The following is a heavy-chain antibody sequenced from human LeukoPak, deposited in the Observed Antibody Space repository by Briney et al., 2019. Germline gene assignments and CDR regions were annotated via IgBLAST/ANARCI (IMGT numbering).Heavy chain of an antibody. D-gene: IGHD4-23*01. V-gene: IGHV3-23*01. Sequence: GGSLRLSCAASGFTLSSFAFSWVRQAPGTGLEWVSAISGSDRHYITFYTDSVKDRFTISRDNSKNTVYLHMNSLRAGDSAVYYCAREKGGTSGVDYWGQGALVTVSS. CDR1: GFTLSSFA. CDR2: ISGSDRHYIT. CDR3: AREKGGTSGVDY. J-gene: IGHJ4*02.